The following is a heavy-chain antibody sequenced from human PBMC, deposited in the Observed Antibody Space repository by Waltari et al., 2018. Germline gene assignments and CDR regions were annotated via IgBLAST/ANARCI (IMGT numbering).Heavy chain of an antibody. CDR1: GGSFSGYY. V-gene: IGHV4-34*01. J-gene: IGHJ4*02. CDR3: ARGFRGELASYYFDY. Sequence: QVQLQQWGAGLLKPSETLSLTCAVYGGSFSGYYWSWIRQPPGKGLEWIGEINQSGSTNYNPSLKSRVTISVDTSKNQFSLKLSSVTAADTAVYYCARGFRGELASYYFDYWGQGTLVTVSS. CDR2: INQSGST. D-gene: IGHD1-26*01.